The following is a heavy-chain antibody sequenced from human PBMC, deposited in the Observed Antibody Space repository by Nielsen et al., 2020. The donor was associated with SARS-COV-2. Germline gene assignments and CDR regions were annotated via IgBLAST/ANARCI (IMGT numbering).Heavy chain of an antibody. D-gene: IGHD6-13*01. CDR2: IGGSGGST. V-gene: IGHV3-23*01. J-gene: IGHJ4*02. Sequence: GESLKISCAASGFTFTSYAMSWVRQAPGKGLEWVSAIGGSGGSTWYADSVKGRFTISRDNSKNTLFLQLNGLRAEDTAVYYCARVGSSSWFFDYWGQGTLVTVSS. CDR3: ARVGSSSWFFDY. CDR1: GFTFTSYA.